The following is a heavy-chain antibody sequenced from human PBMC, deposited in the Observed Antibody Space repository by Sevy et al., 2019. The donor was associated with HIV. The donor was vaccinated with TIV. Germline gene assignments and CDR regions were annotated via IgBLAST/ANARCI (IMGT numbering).Heavy chain of an antibody. J-gene: IGHJ6*02. CDR3: ARGEAVAEGYYYYYGMDV. D-gene: IGHD6-19*01. V-gene: IGHV1-46*01. Sequence: ASVKVSCKASGYTFTSYYMHWVRQAPGQGLEWMGIINPSGGSTSYAQKFQGRVTRTRDTSTSTVYMELSSLRSEDTAVYYCARGEAVAEGYYYYYGMDVWGQGTTVTVSS. CDR2: INPSGGST. CDR1: GYTFTSYY.